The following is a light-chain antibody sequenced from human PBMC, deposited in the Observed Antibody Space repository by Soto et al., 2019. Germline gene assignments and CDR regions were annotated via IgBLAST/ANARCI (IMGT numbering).Light chain of an antibody. CDR1: QDISNY. Sequence: DIQMTQSPSSLSASVGDRVTITCQASQDISNYLNWYQQKLGKAPKLLIYDASNLETGVPSRFSGSGSGTDFTFTISSLQPEDIATYYCQQYDNLPLTLGGGTKVDIK. CDR3: QQYDNLPLT. V-gene: IGKV1-33*01. CDR2: DAS. J-gene: IGKJ4*01.